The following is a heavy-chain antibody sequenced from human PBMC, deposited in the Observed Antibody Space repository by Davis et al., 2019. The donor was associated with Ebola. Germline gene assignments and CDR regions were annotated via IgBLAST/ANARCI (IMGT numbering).Heavy chain of an antibody. CDR3: ARLGYCSGGSCTTWLEP. CDR2: IYPGDAYT. CDR1: GYSFTSYG. D-gene: IGHD2-15*01. V-gene: IGHV5-51*01. Sequence: GESLKISCKGSGYSFTSYGIAWVRQVPGKGLEWLGIIYPGDAYTRYSPSVQGQFTISADTSISTAYLQCSSLRASDTAMFYCARLGYCSGGSCTTWLEPWGPGTLVTVSS. J-gene: IGHJ5*02.